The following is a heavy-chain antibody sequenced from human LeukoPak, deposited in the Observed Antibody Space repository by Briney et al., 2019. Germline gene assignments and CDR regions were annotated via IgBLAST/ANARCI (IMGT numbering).Heavy chain of an antibody. D-gene: IGHD3-10*01. V-gene: IGHV1-2*02. J-gene: IGHJ3*02. Sequence: ASVKVSCKASGYTFTSYDINWVRQATGQGLEWMGWINPNSGGTNYAQKFQGRVTMTRDTSISTAYMELSRLRSDDTAVYYCARSLRGDAFDIWGQGTMVTVSS. CDR1: GYTFTSYD. CDR2: INPNSGGT. CDR3: ARSLRGDAFDI.